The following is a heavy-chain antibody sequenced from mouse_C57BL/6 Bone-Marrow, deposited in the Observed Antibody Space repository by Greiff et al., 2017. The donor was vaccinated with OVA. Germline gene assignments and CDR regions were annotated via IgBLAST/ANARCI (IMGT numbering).Heavy chain of an antibody. D-gene: IGHD2-4*01. CDR1: GFTFSDYG. Sequence: EVQLQESGGGLVQPGGSLKLSCAASGFTFSDYGMAWVRQAPRKGPEWVAFISNLAYSIYYAHTVTGRFTISRENAKNTLYLEMSSLRSEDTAMYYCARQDYDYGYAMDYWGQGTSVTVSS. V-gene: IGHV5-15*01. J-gene: IGHJ4*01. CDR3: ARQDYDYGYAMDY. CDR2: ISNLAYSI.